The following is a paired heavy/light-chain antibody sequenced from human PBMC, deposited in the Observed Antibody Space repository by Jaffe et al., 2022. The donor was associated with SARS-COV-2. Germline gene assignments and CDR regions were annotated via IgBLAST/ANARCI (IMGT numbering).Light chain of an antibody. CDR2: DAS. J-gene: IGKJ5*01. Sequence: DIQMTQSPSSLSASVGDRVTITCQASQDISKFLNWYQQKPGKAPKLLIYDASNLESGVPSRFTGSGSGTDFTFTINSLQPEDVASYYCQHYNHLHITFGQGTRLEIK. CDR1: QDISKF. CDR3: QHYNHLHIT. V-gene: IGKV1-33*01.
Heavy chain of an antibody. CDR3: VRGHYDDLTAYYRYHYYYMDV. CDR2: IDSGETST. D-gene: IGHD3-9*01. CDR1: GFTFSSYW. Sequence: EVQLVESGGGLVQPGGSLRLSCAASGFTFSSYWMHWVRQVPGKGLMWVSRIDSGETSTTYADSVRGRLAISRDNAKNTLYLQMNSLTAEDTAVYYCVRGHYDDLTAYYRYHYYYMDVWGKGTTVTVSS. J-gene: IGHJ6*03. V-gene: IGHV3-74*03.